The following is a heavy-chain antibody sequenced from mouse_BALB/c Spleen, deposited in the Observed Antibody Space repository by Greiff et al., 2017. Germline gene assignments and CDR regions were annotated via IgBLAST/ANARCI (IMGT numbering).Heavy chain of an antibody. V-gene: IGHV5-17*02. J-gene: IGHJ4*01. D-gene: IGHD2-1*01. Sequence: EVQGVESGGGLVQPGGSRKLSCAASGFTFSSFGMHWVRQAPEKGLEWVAYISSGSSTIYYADTVKGRFTISRDNPKNTLFLQMTSLRSEDTAMYYCARGGNYGGGAMDYWGQGTSVTVSS. CDR3: ARGGNYGGGAMDY. CDR2: ISSGSSTI. CDR1: GFTFSSFG.